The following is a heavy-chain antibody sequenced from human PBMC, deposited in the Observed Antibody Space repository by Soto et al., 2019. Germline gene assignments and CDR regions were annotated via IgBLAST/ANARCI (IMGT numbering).Heavy chain of an antibody. D-gene: IGHD6-19*01. CDR1: GYSFTSYW. CDR2: IYPGDSDT. CDR3: ARLIYSVAGTGYGDYYYGMDV. J-gene: IGHJ6*02. V-gene: IGHV5-51*01. Sequence: GESLKISCKGSGYSFTSYWIGWVRQMPGKGLEWMGIIYPGDSDTRYSPSFQGQVTISADKSISTAYLQWSSLKASDTAMYYCARLIYSVAGTGYGDYYYGMDVWGQGTTVTVSS.